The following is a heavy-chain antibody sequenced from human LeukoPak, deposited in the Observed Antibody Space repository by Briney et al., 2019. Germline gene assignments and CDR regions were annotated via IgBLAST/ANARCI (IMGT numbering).Heavy chain of an antibody. D-gene: IGHD5-24*01. V-gene: IGHV6-1*01. CDR1: GDSVSSNSAA. J-gene: IGHJ4*02. CDR2: TDDRSKCYK. CDR3: ASWRDGYLNFDC. Sequence: SRTLSLTCAISGDSVSSNSAAWNWIRQSPSIGLEWLVRTDDRSKCYKDSAISVKSRITFNPDTSKNQFSLQLNSVAPEDTAVYYCASWRDGYLNFDCWGQGTLVTVSS.